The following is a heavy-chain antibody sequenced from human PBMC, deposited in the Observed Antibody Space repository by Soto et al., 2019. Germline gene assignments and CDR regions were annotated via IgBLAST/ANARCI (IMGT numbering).Heavy chain of an antibody. J-gene: IGHJ4*03. CDR3: ASGHCSGDCYSDH. CDR2: INAGNGNT. V-gene: IGHV1-3*01. D-gene: IGHD2-15*01. CDR1: GYTFTSYA. Sequence: GASVKVSCKASGYTFTSYAMHWVRQAPGQRLEWMGWINAGNGNTKCSQKFQGRISITWDSSATTSYIELSRLTSEDTALYYCASGHCSGDCYSDHWGQGTLVTVSS.